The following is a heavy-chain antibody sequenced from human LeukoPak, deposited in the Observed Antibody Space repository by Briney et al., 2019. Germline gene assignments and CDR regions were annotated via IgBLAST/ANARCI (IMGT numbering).Heavy chain of an antibody. CDR1: GGSISTYY. J-gene: IGHJ6*03. D-gene: IGHD4-23*01. Sequence: SETLSLICTVSGGSISTYYWCWIRQPPGKGLEWIGNIHTSGGSNYSPSLKSRVTISLDMSRNQFSLRLSSVTAADTAVYYCARGRSAVVTPDYYYYYCMDVWGKGTTVTVSS. CDR3: ARGRSAVVTPDYYYYYCMDV. CDR2: IHTSGGS. V-gene: IGHV4-4*09.